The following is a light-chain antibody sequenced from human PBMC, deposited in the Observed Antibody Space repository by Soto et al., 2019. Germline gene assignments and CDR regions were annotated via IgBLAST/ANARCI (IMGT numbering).Light chain of an antibody. Sequence: DIQMTQSPSTLSASVGDRVTITCRASQSISSWLAWYQQKPGKAPKLLIYKASSLESGVPSSFSGSGSGTKFTLTISTLQPDNFAIYYCQQYNSYPWTFAQGTKVKIK. V-gene: IGKV1-5*03. CDR2: KAS. J-gene: IGKJ1*01. CDR3: QQYNSYPWT. CDR1: QSISSW.